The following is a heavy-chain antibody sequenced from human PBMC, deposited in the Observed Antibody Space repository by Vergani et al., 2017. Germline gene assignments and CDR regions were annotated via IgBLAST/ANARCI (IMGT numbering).Heavy chain of an antibody. Sequence: QVQLVQSGSELKKPGASVKVSCKASGYTFTSYAMNWVRQAPGQGLEWMGWINTNTGNPPYAQGFTGRFVFSLDTSVSTAYLQISSLKAEDNAVYYCAREGYYYDSSGYPPYYYYMDVWGKGTTVTVSS. V-gene: IGHV7-4-1*02. D-gene: IGHD3-22*01. CDR3: AREGYYYDSSGYPPYYYYMDV. CDR1: GYTFTSYA. CDR2: INTNTGNP. J-gene: IGHJ6*03.